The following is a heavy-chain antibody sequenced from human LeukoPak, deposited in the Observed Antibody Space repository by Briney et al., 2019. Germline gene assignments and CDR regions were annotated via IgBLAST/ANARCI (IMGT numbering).Heavy chain of an antibody. Sequence: SETLSLTCTVSGGSISSSSYHWGWIRQSPGEGLQWITSMSYSGATYYNPSLQSRVTISVDTSKNQFSLKLSSVTAADTAVYYCARGNYGGNSFHYWGQGTLVTVSS. V-gene: IGHV4-39*07. CDR2: MSYSGAT. CDR3: ARGNYGGNSFHY. J-gene: IGHJ4*02. CDR1: GGSISSSSYH. D-gene: IGHD4-23*01.